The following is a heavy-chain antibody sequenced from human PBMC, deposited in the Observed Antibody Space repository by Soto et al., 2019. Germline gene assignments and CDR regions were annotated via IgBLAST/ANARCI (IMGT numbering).Heavy chain of an antibody. V-gene: IGHV1-18*01. J-gene: IGHJ4*02. CDR3: ARAPLEQYYFDY. Sequence: ASVKVSCKASGYTFSSYGISWVRQAPGQGLQWMGWISAYNANAYYAQKLQGRVTMTTDTSTSTAYLELRSLRSDDTALFYCARAPLEQYYFDYWGQGTLVTVSS. CDR2: ISAYNANA. D-gene: IGHD6-19*01. CDR1: GYTFSSYG.